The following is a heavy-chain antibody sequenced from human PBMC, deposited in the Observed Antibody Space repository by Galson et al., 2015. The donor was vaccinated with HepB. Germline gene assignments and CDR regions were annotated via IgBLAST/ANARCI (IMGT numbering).Heavy chain of an antibody. J-gene: IGHJ3*02. CDR1: GGTFSSYA. V-gene: IGHV1-69*04. CDR3: ARDPRIAAAVRDAFDI. Sequence: SVKVSCKASGGTFSSYAISWVRQAPGQGLEWMGRIIPILGIANYAQKFQGRVTITADKSTSTAYMELSSLRSEDTAVYYCARDPRIAAAVRDAFDIWGQGTMVTVSS. D-gene: IGHD6-13*01. CDR2: IIPILGIA.